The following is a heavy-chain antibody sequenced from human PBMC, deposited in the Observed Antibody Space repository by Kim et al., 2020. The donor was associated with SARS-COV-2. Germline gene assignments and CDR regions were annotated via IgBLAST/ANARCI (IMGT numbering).Heavy chain of an antibody. CDR3: ARDLRAVSATGYGLVV. CDR1: GYILTVYY. J-gene: IGHJ6*02. Sequence: ASVKVSCEASGYILTVYYMHWVRQAPGQGLEWMGRINPNSGDTTYARKFRGRVTMTRDTSISTAYVELSSLGSDDTALYYCARDLRAVSATGYGLVVWGQGTTVSDSS. V-gene: IGHV1-2*06. D-gene: IGHD6-19*01. CDR2: INPNSGDT.